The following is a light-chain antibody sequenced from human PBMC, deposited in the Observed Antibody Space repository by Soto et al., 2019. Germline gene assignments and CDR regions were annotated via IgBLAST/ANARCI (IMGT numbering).Light chain of an antibody. V-gene: IGKV3-20*01. CDR3: QLYGDFLYT. J-gene: IGKJ2*01. Sequence: EIVLTQSPGTLSLSPGERATLSCRASQSVSSDFLAWYQQIAGQAPRLLIYAASSRATGIPDRFSGSGSGTDFTLTITRLEPEDFAVYYCQLYGDFLYTFGQGTKLEI. CDR1: QSVSSDF. CDR2: AAS.